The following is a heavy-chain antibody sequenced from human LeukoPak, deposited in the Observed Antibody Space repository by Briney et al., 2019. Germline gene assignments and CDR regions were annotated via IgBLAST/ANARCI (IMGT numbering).Heavy chain of an antibody. CDR1: GGSISSYY. J-gene: IGHJ5*02. D-gene: IGHD6-13*01. V-gene: IGHV4-59*12. CDR2: IYYSGST. CDR3: ARDRAAAWFDP. Sequence: PSETLSLTCTVSGGSISSYYWSWIRQPPGKGLEWIGYIYYSGSTNYNPSLKSRVTISVDTSKNQFSPKLSSVTAADTAVYYCARDRAAAWFDPWGQGTLVTVSS.